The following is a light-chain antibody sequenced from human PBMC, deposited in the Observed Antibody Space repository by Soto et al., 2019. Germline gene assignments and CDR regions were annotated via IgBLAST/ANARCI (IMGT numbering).Light chain of an antibody. CDR3: ASYGSANVLVV. Sequence: QSALTQPASVSGSPGQSMTIFCTGTSRDLGNYNYVSWYQHHPGKAPKLMLYEVTSRPSGVSDLLSGSKFGMTASLTISGLQSEDEVDYFGASYGSANVLVVFGTGTKVTVL. CDR1: SRDLGNYNY. CDR2: EVT. V-gene: IGLV2-14*01. J-gene: IGLJ1*01.